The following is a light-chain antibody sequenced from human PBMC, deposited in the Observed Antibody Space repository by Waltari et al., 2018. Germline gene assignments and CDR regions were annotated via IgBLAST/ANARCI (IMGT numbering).Light chain of an antibody. CDR3: QQRSNSFA. CDR1: QSVSSY. J-gene: IGKJ3*01. CDR2: DAS. Sequence: EIVLTQSPATLSLSPGERATLSCRASQSVSSYLAWYQQKHGQAPRLLIYDASTRAAGIPARFSGSGSVTDFTLTISSLEPEDFAVYYCQQRSNSFAFGPGTRVDIK. V-gene: IGKV3-11*01.